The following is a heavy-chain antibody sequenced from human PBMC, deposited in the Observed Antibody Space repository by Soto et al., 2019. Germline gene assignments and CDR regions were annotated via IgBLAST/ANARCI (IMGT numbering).Heavy chain of an antibody. V-gene: IGHV3-23*01. D-gene: IGHD2-15*01. CDR3: AMEGCSGGSCWS. CDR2: ISGSGEKT. J-gene: IGHJ4*02. CDR1: GFTFRTYA. Sequence: EVQLLESGGGLLQPGGSLRLSCAASGFTFRTYAMNWVRQAPGKGLEWVSSISGSGEKTFYADSVRGRFTISRDNSKYALFLQMNSLRAEDTAVYYCAMEGCSGGSCWSWGQGTLVTVSS.